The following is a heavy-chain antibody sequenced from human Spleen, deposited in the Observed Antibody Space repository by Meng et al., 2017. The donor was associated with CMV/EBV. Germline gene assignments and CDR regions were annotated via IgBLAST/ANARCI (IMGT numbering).Heavy chain of an antibody. V-gene: IGHV4-39*02. CDR2: LSSSGST. Sequence: WGLLPRPPAKGLQWIGTLSSSGSTYFSPSLDSRVPISVDTSQTHFSLRLTSVTAADTALYYCARGSFHPSQRVPIFRVVPTHNWFDPWGQGILVTVSS. D-gene: IGHD3-3*01. CDR3: ARGSFHPSQRVPIFRVVPTHNWFDP. J-gene: IGHJ5*02.